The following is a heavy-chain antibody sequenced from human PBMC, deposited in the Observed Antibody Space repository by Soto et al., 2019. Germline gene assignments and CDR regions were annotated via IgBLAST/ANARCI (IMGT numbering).Heavy chain of an antibody. CDR1: GFTFSSYA. Sequence: GGSLRLSCAASGFTFSSYAMSWVRQAPGKGLEWVSAISGSGGSTYYADSVKGRFTISRDNSKNTLYLQMNSLRAEDTAVYYCAKDQALRFLERLNYYYYGMDVWGQGTTVTVSS. CDR3: AKDQALRFLERLNYYYYGMDV. CDR2: ISGSGGST. J-gene: IGHJ6*02. D-gene: IGHD3-3*01. V-gene: IGHV3-23*01.